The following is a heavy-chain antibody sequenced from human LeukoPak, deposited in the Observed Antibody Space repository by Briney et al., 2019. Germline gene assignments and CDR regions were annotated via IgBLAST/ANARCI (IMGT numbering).Heavy chain of an antibody. D-gene: IGHD1-26*01. J-gene: IGHJ4*02. CDR3: AKEGARGYYFDY. CDR1: GFTFSSYA. Sequence: PGGSLRLSCAASGFTFSSYAMSWVRQAPGKGLEWVSAISGSGGSTYYADSVKGRFTISRDNSKNSLYLQMNSLRAEDTALYYCAKEGARGYYFDYWGQGTLVTVSS. CDR2: ISGSGGST. V-gene: IGHV3-23*01.